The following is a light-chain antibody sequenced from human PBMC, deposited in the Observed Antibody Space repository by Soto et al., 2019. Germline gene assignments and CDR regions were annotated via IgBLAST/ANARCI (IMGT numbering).Light chain of an antibody. CDR3: QAWDSGTWV. CDR1: NLKNKY. CDR2: QDT. V-gene: IGLV3-1*01. J-gene: IGLJ3*02. Sequence: SSELTQPPSVSVSPGQTASITCSGDNLKNKYAFWYQQKPGQSPVLVIYQDTKRPSGIPERFSGSNSGNIATLTISETQTMDEADYYCQAWDSGTWVFGGGTKLTVL.